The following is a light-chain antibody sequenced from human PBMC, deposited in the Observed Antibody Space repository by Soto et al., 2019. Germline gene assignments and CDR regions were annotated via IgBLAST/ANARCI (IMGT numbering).Light chain of an antibody. V-gene: IGLV2-14*01. J-gene: IGLJ1*01. CDR3: SSYTTSYFYV. Sequence: QSALTQPASVSGSPVQSITISCTGIGRYLGAYNYVCWYQQHPGKAPKLIIYGVKNRPSGVSNRFSASQSAFTASLTISGLQAEDEADYYCSSYTTSYFYVFGPGSKVTVL. CDR2: GVK. CDR1: GRYLGAYNY.